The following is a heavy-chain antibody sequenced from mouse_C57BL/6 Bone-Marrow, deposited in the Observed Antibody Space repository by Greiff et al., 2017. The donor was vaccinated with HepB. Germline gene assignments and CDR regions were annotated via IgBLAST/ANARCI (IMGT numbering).Heavy chain of an antibody. J-gene: IGHJ1*03. CDR3: AIWGYYYGSSYWYFDV. V-gene: IGHV1-74*01. D-gene: IGHD1-1*01. CDR1: GYTFTSYW. Sequence: QVQLKQPGAELVKPGASVKVSCKASGYTFTSYWMHWVKQRPGQGLEWIGRIHPSDSDTNYNQKFKGKATLTVDKSSSTAYMQLSSLTSEDSAVYYCAIWGYYYGSSYWYFDVWGTGTTVTVSS. CDR2: IHPSDSDT.